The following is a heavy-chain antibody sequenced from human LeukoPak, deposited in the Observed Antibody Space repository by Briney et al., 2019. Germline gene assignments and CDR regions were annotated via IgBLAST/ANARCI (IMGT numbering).Heavy chain of an antibody. CDR1: GFIFSNYA. V-gene: IGHV3-23*01. J-gene: IGHJ4*02. CDR3: AKRYRSSWSSFDY. Sequence: GGSLRLSCAASGFIFSNYAMNWVRQAPGKGLEGVSTISDSGGSTYNADSVKGRFTISRDNSKDTLYLQMNSLRAEDTAVYYCAKRYRSSWSSFDYWGQGTLVTVSS. D-gene: IGHD6-13*01. CDR2: ISDSGGST.